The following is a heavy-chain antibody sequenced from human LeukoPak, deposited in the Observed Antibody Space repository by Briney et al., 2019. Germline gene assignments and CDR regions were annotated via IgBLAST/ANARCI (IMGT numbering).Heavy chain of an antibody. Sequence: PGGSLRLSCEASGFTVRSNHMSWVRQAPGKGLEWVSVIYSGGSTDYADSVKGRFTISRDNSKNTFYLQMDSLRAEDTAVYYCARGVLRYFDWLRPDGDDAFDIWGQGTMVTVSS. CDR1: GFTVRSNH. CDR3: ARGVLRYFDWLRPDGDDAFDI. D-gene: IGHD3-9*01. CDR2: IYSGGST. V-gene: IGHV3-66*01. J-gene: IGHJ3*02.